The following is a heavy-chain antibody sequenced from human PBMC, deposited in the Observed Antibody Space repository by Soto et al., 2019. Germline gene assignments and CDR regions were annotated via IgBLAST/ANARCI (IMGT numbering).Heavy chain of an antibody. D-gene: IGHD3-16*01. CDR2: IKEDGSEE. V-gene: IGHV3-7*01. Sequence: EVQLVESGGGLVQPGGSLRLSCAASGFTFSTYWVTWVRQAPGKGLEWVANIKEDGSEEHYVDSVKGRFTISRDNAKNSLYLQMNTMRVVDRAVYYCARSRGGYWGQGTLVTVS. CDR3: ARSRGGY. CDR1: GFTFSTYW. J-gene: IGHJ4*02.